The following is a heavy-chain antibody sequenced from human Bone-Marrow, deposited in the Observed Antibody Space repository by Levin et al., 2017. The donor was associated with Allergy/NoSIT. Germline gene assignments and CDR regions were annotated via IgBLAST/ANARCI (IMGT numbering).Heavy chain of an antibody. J-gene: IGHJ3*02. V-gene: IGHV3-11*01. CDR3: ARAAYYYDSRGHVSTTAYAFDI. D-gene: IGHD3-22*01. CDR2: ISSRGSPI. CDR1: GFTFSDYY. Sequence: LSLTCAASGFTFSDYYMSWIRQAPGKGLEWISYISSRGSPIYYADSVKGRFTISRDNAKDSVYLQMNSLRAEDTAVYYCARAAYYYDSRGHVSTTAYAFDIWGQGTMVSVSS.